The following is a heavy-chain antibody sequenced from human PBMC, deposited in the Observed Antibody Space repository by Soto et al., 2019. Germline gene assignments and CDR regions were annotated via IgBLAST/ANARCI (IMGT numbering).Heavy chain of an antibody. D-gene: IGHD2-2*01. CDR2: ISYDGSNK. CDR1: GFTFSSYG. J-gene: IGHJ5*02. CDR3: AKDGRVVVVPAPGWFDP. V-gene: IGHV3-30*18. Sequence: GGSLRLSCAASGFTFSSYGMHWVRQAPGKGLEWVAVISYDGSNKYYADSVKGRFTISRDNSKNTLYLQMNSLRAEDTAVYYCAKDGRVVVVPAPGWFDPWGQGTLVTVSS.